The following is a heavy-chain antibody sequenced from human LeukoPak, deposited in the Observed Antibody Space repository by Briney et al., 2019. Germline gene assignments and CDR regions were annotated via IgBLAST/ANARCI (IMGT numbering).Heavy chain of an antibody. CDR1: GGSISSYY. CDR3: ARLGYYGSGSYYNLFYYGMDV. Sequence: SETLSLTCTVSGGSISSYYWSWIRRPPGKGLEWIGYIYYSGSTNYNPSLKSRVTISVGTSKNQFSLKLSSVTAADTAVYYCARLGYYGSGSYYNLFYYGMDVWGKGTTVTVSS. CDR2: IYYSGST. D-gene: IGHD3-10*01. V-gene: IGHV4-59*01. J-gene: IGHJ6*04.